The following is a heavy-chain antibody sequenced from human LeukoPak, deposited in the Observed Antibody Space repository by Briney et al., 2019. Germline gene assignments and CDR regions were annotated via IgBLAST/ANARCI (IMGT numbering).Heavy chain of an antibody. CDR2: ISTYNGDT. CDR1: GYSFTHYA. J-gene: IGHJ4*02. D-gene: IGHD6-19*01. V-gene: IGHV1-18*01. Sequence: ASVKVSCKTSGYSFTHYAISWVRQAPGQGLEWMGWISTYNGDTKYAQKLQGRFTMTSDTSTRTAYMELRSLTSDDTAVYYCARDPSNTSGWYIYFDFWGQGTLVTVS. CDR3: ARDPSNTSGWYIYFDF.